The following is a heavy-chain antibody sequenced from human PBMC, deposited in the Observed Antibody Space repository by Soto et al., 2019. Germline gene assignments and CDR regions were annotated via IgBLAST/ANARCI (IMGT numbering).Heavy chain of an antibody. CDR3: ARYYSSPSPYQFYGMDV. CDR2: VDWDDDK. Sequence: SGPTLVNPTQTLTLTCTFSGFSLSTSGMCVSWIRQPPGKALEWLALVDWDDDKYSSTSLKTRLTISKDTSKNQVVLTMTDMDPVDTATYYCARYYSSPSPYQFYGMDVWGQGTTVTVSS. CDR1: GFSLSTSGMC. V-gene: IGHV2-70*01. D-gene: IGHD6-13*01. J-gene: IGHJ6*02.